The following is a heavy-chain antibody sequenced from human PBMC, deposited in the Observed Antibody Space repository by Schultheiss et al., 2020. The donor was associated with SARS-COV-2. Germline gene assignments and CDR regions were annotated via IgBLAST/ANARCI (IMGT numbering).Heavy chain of an antibody. CDR3: ARPRYYYDSSKGNAFDI. CDR1: GFTVSSNY. Sequence: GGSLRLSCAASGFTVSSNYMSWVRQAPGKGLEWVSVIYSGGSTYYADSVKGRFTISRDNSKNTLYLQMNSLRAEDTAVYYCARPRYYYDSSKGNAFDIWGQGKMVTVSS. D-gene: IGHD3-22*01. CDR2: IYSGGST. J-gene: IGHJ3*02. V-gene: IGHV3-66*01.